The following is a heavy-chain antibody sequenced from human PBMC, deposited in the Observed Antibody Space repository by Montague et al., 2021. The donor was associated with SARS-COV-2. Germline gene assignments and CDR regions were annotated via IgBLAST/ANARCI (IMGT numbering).Heavy chain of an antibody. V-gene: IGHV4-39*07. CDR3: ARDTRIAMLVVVTRYGLDA. CDR1: GGSISSSSYY. CDR2: IYYTGST. D-gene: IGHD3-22*01. J-gene: IGHJ6*02. Sequence: SETLSLTRTVSGGSISSSSYYWGWIRQPPGKGLEWIGSIYYTGSTYYNPSLKSRVTISVDTSKNQFSLKLSSVTAADTAVYYCARDTRIAMLVVVTRYGLDAWGQGTTVTVSS.